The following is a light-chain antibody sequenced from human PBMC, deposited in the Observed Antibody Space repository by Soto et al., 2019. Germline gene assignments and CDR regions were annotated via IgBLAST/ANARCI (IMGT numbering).Light chain of an antibody. CDR3: QSYDSSFWV. CDR2: EDN. Sequence: NFMLTQPHSVSESPGKTVTISCTRSSGSIASNYVQWYQQRPGSAPTTVFYEDNQRPSGVPDRFSGSIDSSSNSASLTISGLKTEDEADYYCQSYDSSFWVFGGGTQLTVL. J-gene: IGLJ3*02. CDR1: SGSIASNY. V-gene: IGLV6-57*03.